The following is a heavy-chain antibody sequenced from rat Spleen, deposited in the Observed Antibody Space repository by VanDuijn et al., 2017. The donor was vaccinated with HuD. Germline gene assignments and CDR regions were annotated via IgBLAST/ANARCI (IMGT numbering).Heavy chain of an antibody. CDR1: GFTFNNYD. Sequence: EVQLVESGGGLVQPGRSMKLSCAASGFTFNNYDMAWVRQAPTKGLEWVASINFDSSSTYYGDSVKGRFTISRDNAKSTLYLQMNSLRSEDTATYYCAISISYVMDAWGQGASVTVSS. CDR3: AISISYVMDA. D-gene: IGHD1-12*01. CDR2: INFDSSST. J-gene: IGHJ4*01. V-gene: IGHV5-22*01.